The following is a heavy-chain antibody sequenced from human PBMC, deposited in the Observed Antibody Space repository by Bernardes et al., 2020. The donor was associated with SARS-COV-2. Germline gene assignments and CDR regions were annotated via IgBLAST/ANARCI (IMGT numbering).Heavy chain of an antibody. J-gene: IGHJ6*02. Sequence: SETLSLTCTLSGGSIRTSSYYWSWIRQPAGKGLEWIGRVSASGRTDYSPSLKSRVTISVDTSKNQFSLNLSSVTAADTAVYYCARDAKYYDIFTGNRGYYYGVDVWGHGTTVTVSS. CDR2: VSASGRT. V-gene: IGHV4-61*02. D-gene: IGHD3-9*01. CDR1: GGSIRTSSYY. CDR3: ARDAKYYDIFTGNRGYYYGVDV.